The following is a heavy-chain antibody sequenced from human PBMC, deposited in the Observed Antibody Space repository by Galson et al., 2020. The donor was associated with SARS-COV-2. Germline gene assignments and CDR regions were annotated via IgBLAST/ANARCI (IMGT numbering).Heavy chain of an antibody. CDR1: GLLFNTYG. CDR3: VRDDEYGGNMLY. CDR2: IYYDGGQR. J-gene: IGHJ4*02. D-gene: IGHD4-17*01. V-gene: IGHV3-33*01. Sequence: GGSLRLSCEVSGLLFNTYGMHWVRQAPGKGLEWVALIYYDGGQRHYADFVKGRFTITRDNSINTLYLQMSSLRAEDTAVYYCVRDDEYGGNMLYWGQGSLVTGSS.